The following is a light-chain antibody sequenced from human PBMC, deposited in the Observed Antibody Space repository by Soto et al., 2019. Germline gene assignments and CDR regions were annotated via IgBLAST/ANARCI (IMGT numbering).Light chain of an antibody. CDR2: AAS. J-gene: IGKJ1*01. CDR3: HQYSNTFRT. CDR1: QDVSRN. V-gene: IGKV3-15*01. Sequence: IVMTQSPAILSVSPGERATLSCRASQDVSRNVAWYQHKHGQAPRLVIFAASTRATGIPARFSGSGSGTEFTLSISNLQAEDSAVYHCHQYSNTFRTFGQGTKVDIK.